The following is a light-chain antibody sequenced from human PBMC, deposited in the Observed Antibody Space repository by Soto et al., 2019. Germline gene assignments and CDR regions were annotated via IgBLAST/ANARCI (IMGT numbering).Light chain of an antibody. Sequence: EIVLTQSPAILSVSPGRGATLSCRASQSVSSNLAWYQQRPGQAPRLLIYSASTRATGIPARFSGSGSGTAFTLTISSLQSEDFAVYYCQQYNKWPLFTYGPGTRVDIK. CDR3: QQYNKWPLFT. V-gene: IGKV3-15*01. J-gene: IGKJ3*01. CDR1: QSVSSN. CDR2: SAS.